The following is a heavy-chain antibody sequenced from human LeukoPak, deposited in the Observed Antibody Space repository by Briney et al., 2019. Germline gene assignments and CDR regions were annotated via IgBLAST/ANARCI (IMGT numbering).Heavy chain of an antibody. J-gene: IGHJ4*02. Sequence: ASVKVSCKASGYTFTASYMYWVRQAPGQGLEWMGRINPNNGDTNYAQKFQGRVTMTRDTSISTAYMELSSLRVDDTAVYYCANSVPLPSVSKAIKVAARRESFIWGQGTLVTVSS. CDR1: GYTFTASY. CDR3: ANSVPLPSVSKAIKVAARRESFI. D-gene: IGHD6-6*01. V-gene: IGHV1-2*06. CDR2: INPNNGDT.